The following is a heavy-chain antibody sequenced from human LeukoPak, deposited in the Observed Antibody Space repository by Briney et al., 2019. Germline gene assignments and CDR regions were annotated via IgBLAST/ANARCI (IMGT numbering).Heavy chain of an antibody. D-gene: IGHD6-13*01. CDR2: ITVSGLHT. V-gene: IGHV3-23*01. CDR1: RFNFSNYG. Sequence: GGSLRLSCAASRFNFSNYGMTWVRQAPGKGLEGVSGITVSGLHTYYADSVKGRFTISRDNAKKSLYLEMNSLRDDDTALHYCARDLSRSWYSLAYWGQGTLLTVCS. J-gene: IGHJ4*02. CDR3: ARDLSRSWYSLAY.